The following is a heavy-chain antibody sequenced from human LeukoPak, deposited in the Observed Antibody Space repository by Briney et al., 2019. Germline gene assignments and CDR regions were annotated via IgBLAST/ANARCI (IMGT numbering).Heavy chain of an antibody. V-gene: IGHV4-59*01. Sequence: PSETLSLTCTVSGGSISSYYWSWIRQPPGKGLEWIGYIYYSGSTNYNPSLKSRVTISVDTSKNQFSLKLSSVTAADTAVYYCARSDSSGWYSNYFDYWGQGTLVTASS. CDR2: IYYSGST. J-gene: IGHJ4*02. CDR3: ARSDSSGWYSNYFDY. D-gene: IGHD6-19*01. CDR1: GGSISSYY.